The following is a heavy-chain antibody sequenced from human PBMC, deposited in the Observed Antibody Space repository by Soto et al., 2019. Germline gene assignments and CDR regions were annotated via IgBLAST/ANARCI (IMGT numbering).Heavy chain of an antibody. CDR3: ARGDSTDCSNGVCSFFYNHDMDV. J-gene: IGHJ6*02. CDR1: GYSFTDYH. V-gene: IGHV1-2*04. CDR2: INPKSGGT. Sequence: GAAVKVSCKASGYSFTDYHIHWVRQAPGQGLEWLGRINPKSGGTSTAQKFQGWVTMTTDTSISTASMELTRLTSDDTAIYYCARGDSTDCSNGVCSFFYNHDMDVWGQGTTVTVSS. D-gene: IGHD2-8*01.